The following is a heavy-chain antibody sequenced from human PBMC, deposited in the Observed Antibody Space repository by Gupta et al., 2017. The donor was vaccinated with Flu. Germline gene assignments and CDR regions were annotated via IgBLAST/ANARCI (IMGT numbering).Heavy chain of an antibody. D-gene: IGHD3-3*01. V-gene: IGHV3-30*18. CDR3: AKDVAFWSGYSDYYYYMDV. CDR1: TFSRYG. Sequence: TFSRYGMHWVRQAPGKGLEWVAVISYDGSNKYYADSVKGRFAISRDNSKNTLYVQMNSLRAEDTAVYYCAKDVAFWSGYSDYYYYMDVGGKGTTVTVSS. J-gene: IGHJ6*03. CDR2: ISYDGSNK.